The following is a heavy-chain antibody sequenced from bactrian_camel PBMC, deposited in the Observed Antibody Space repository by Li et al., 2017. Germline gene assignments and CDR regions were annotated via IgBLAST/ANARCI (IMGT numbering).Heavy chain of an antibody. CDR2: FDNSGNT. D-gene: IGHD3*01. J-gene: IGHJ4*01. CDR3: RPEGLRTCRSIVIRRAGDGPSITT. Sequence: HVQLVESGGGSVQAGGSLRLSCSVSGYTYSSNCMAWFRQVPGKEREGVAGFDNSGNTRYADAVKGRFTISKDSAKNTLYLQMNNLKPEDTALITVRPEGLRTCRSIVIRRAGDGPSITTGARGPRSPSP. CDR1: GYTYSSNC. V-gene: IGHV3S26*01.